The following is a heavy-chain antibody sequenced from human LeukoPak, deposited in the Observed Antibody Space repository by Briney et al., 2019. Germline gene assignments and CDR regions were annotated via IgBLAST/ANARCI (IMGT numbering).Heavy chain of an antibody. CDR2: INHSGST. V-gene: IGHV4-34*01. CDR1: GGSFSGYY. CDR3: ARQSIAAAFGY. J-gene: IGHJ4*02. Sequence: SETLSLTCAVYGGSFSGYYWSWIRQPPGKGLEWIGEINHSGSTNYNPSLKSRVTISLDTSKNQFSLKLSSVTAADTAVYYCARQSIAAAFGYWGQGTLVTVSS. D-gene: IGHD6-13*01.